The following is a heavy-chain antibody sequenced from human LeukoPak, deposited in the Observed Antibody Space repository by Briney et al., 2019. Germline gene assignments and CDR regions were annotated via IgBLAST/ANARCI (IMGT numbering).Heavy chain of an antibody. D-gene: IGHD6-19*01. CDR1: GYTFSKYT. CDR3: ANNIVVAGTLDY. V-gene: IGHV1-18*01. Sequence: ASVKVSRKASGYTFSKYTITWVRRAPGQGLEWMGWISAYTGNTNYAQKFQGRVTMTTDTSTSTAYMELRSLRGDDTAVYYCANNIVVAGTLDYWGQGTLVTVSS. CDR2: ISAYTGNT. J-gene: IGHJ4*02.